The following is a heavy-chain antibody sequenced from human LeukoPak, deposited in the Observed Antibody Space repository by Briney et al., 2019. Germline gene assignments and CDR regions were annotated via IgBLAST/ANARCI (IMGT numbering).Heavy chain of an antibody. D-gene: IGHD2/OR15-2a*01. Sequence: SETLSLTCTVSGVSFGNYYWSWIRQPPGKGLEWIAYIYDSGTTNYNPSLKSRVTISVDTSKNQFSLKLSSVTAADTAVYYCARDFSAAFDIWGQGTMVTVSS. CDR1: GVSFGNYY. CDR3: ARDFSAAFDI. CDR2: IYDSGTT. J-gene: IGHJ3*02. V-gene: IGHV4-59*01.